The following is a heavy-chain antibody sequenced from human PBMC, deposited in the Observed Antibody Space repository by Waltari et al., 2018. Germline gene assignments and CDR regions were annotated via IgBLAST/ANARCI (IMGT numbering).Heavy chain of an antibody. CDR1: GGTFSSYT. D-gene: IGHD1-26*01. V-gene: IGHV1-69*02. CDR2: IIPILGIA. CDR3: AFGATTYYWYFDL. J-gene: IGHJ2*01. Sequence: QVQLVQSGAEVKKPGSSVKVSCKASGGTFSSYTIGWVRKAPGQGLEWMGRIIPILGIANYAQKFQGRVTITADKSTSTAYMELSSLRSEDTAVYYCAFGATTYYWYFDLWGRGTLVTVSS.